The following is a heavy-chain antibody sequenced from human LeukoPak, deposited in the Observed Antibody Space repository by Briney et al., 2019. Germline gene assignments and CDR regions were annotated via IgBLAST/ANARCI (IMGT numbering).Heavy chain of an antibody. CDR3: ARIWTPYYDILTGYSIDPYYYYYYMDV. CDR1: GFTFSDYW. Sequence: GGSLRLSCAGSGFTFSDYWMSWVRQAPGKGLEWVANIKRDGSEKYYADSVKGRFTISRDNGKKSLYLQMNSLRAEDTAVYYCARIWTPYYDILTGYSIDPYYYYYYMDVWGKGTTVTISS. J-gene: IGHJ6*03. D-gene: IGHD3-9*01. V-gene: IGHV3-7*03. CDR2: IKRDGSEK.